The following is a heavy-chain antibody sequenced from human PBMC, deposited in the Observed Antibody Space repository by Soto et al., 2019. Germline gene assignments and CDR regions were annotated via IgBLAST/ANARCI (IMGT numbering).Heavy chain of an antibody. V-gene: IGHV3-33*01. D-gene: IGHD3-3*01. Sequence: GGSLRLSCAASGFTFSSYGMHWVRQAPGKGLEWVAVIWYDGSNKYYADSVKGRFTISRDNSKNTLYLQMNSLRAEDTAVYYCARDPTPYDFWSGYRPTYYYYMDVWGKGTTVTVSS. J-gene: IGHJ6*03. CDR3: ARDPTPYDFWSGYRPTYYYYMDV. CDR2: IWYDGSNK. CDR1: GFTFSSYG.